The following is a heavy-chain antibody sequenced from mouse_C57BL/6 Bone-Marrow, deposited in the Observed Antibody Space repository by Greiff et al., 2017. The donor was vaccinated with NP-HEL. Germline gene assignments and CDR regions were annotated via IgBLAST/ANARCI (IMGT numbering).Heavy chain of an antibody. D-gene: IGHD1-1*01. CDR1: GYTFTSYW. J-gene: IGHJ4*01. CDR2: IDPSDSET. Sequence: QVQLQQPGAELVRPGSSVKLSCKASGYTFTSYWMHWVKQRPIQGLEWIGNIDPSDSETHYNQKFKDKATLTVDKSSSTAYMQLSSLTSEDSAVYYCARERYARSVDYWGQGTSVTVSS. V-gene: IGHV1-52*01. CDR3: ARERYARSVDY.